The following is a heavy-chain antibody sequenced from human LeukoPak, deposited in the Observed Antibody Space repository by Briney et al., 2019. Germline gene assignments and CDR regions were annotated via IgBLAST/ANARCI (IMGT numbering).Heavy chain of an antibody. Sequence: GGSLRLSCAASGFNFINTWMHWVRQAPGKGLVWVARIRNDGSGIIYADSVKGRFTISRDNAKNSLYLQMNSLRVEDTAVYYCAKVAKYYYGSETYYFFEHWGQGTPVTASS. CDR1: GFNFINTW. CDR2: IRNDGSGI. J-gene: IGHJ4*02. CDR3: AKVAKYYYGSETYYFFEH. D-gene: IGHD3-10*01. V-gene: IGHV3-74*01.